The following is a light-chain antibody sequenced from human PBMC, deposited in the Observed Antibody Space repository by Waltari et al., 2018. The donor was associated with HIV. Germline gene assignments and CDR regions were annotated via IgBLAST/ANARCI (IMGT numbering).Light chain of an antibody. CDR1: QSISSN. CDR3: QQFNSWPRT. Sequence: EIVMTQSPATLSVSQGERATLSCRASQSISSNLAWYQQKPGQAPRLLIYGVSTRTTGTPARFSGSGSGTDFTLTISSLQSEDFAVYYCQQFNSWPRTFGPGTKVET. J-gene: IGKJ1*01. CDR2: GVS. V-gene: IGKV3-15*01.